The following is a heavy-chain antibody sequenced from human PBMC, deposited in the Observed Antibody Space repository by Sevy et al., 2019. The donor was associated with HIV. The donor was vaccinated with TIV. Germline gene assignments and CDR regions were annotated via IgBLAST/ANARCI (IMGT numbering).Heavy chain of an antibody. J-gene: IGHJ3*02. CDR3: ARLEYVSTSGAFDI. CDR1: GFTFSSHS. Sequence: GGSLRLSCAASGFTFSSHSMNWVRQAPGKGLEWVSSISSSSSYIYYADSVKDRFTISRDNAKNSLYLQMNSLRAEDTAVYYCARLEYVSTSGAFDIWGQGTMVTVSS. V-gene: IGHV3-21*01. D-gene: IGHD6-6*01. CDR2: ISSSSSYI.